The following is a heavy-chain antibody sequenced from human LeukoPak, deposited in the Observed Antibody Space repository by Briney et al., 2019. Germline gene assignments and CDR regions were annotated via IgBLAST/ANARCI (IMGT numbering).Heavy chain of an antibody. CDR1: GGSISSYY. Sequence: SETLSLTCTVSGGSISSYYWSWIRQPPGKGLEWIGYIYYTGSTNYNPSLKSRVTISVDTSKNQFSLNLSSVTAADTAVYYCARVGYSGYGYYFDYWGQGTLVTVSS. CDR2: IYYTGST. D-gene: IGHD5-12*01. V-gene: IGHV4-59*08. J-gene: IGHJ4*02. CDR3: ARVGYSGYGYYFDY.